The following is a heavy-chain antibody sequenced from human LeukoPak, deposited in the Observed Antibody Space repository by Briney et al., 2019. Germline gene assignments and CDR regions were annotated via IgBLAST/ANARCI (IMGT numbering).Heavy chain of an antibody. Sequence: SVKVSCKASGGTFSSYAISWVRQAPGQGLEWMGGIIPIFGTANYAQKFQGRVTITADESTSTAYMELSSLRSEDSAVYYCATSTVVTPAAFPFDYWGQGTLVTVSS. CDR1: GGTFSSYA. V-gene: IGHV1-69*13. D-gene: IGHD4-23*01. J-gene: IGHJ4*02. CDR2: IIPIFGTA. CDR3: ATSTVVTPAAFPFDY.